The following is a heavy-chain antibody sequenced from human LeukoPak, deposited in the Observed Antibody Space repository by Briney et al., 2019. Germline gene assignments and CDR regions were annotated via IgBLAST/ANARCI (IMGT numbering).Heavy chain of an antibody. CDR3: AITTIAFDTRTGFDY. CDR2: IYSGDNT. V-gene: IGHV3-66*01. J-gene: IGHJ4*02. D-gene: IGHD4-11*01. Sequence: GGSLRLSCAASGVTVSSNYMSWVLQAPGKGLEWVSVIYSGDNTYYADSVKGRFTISRDNSKNTLYLQMNSLRDEDTAVYYCAITTIAFDTRTGFDYWGQGTLVTVSS. CDR1: GVTVSSNY.